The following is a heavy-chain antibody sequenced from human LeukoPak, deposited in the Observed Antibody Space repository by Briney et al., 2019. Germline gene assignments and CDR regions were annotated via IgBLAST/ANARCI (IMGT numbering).Heavy chain of an antibody. CDR1: GFTFSTYV. Sequence: GGSLRLSCAASGFTFSTYVMHWVRQAPGKGLEWVALISSDENNKYYADSVKGRFAISRDSSSNTLFLQMNNLRADDTAVYYCARSPSLLWFGAAAFLDYWGQGALVTVSS. D-gene: IGHD3-10*01. CDR3: ARSPSLLWFGAAAFLDY. V-gene: IGHV3-30*03. CDR2: ISSDENNK. J-gene: IGHJ4*02.